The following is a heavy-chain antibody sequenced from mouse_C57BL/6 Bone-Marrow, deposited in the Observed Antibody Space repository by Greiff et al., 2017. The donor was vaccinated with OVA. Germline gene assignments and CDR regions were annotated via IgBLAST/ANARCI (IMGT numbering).Heavy chain of an antibody. V-gene: IGHV1-69*01. J-gene: IGHJ2*01. Sequence: VQLQQPGAELVMPGASVKLSCKASGYTFTSYWMHWVKQRPGQGLEWIGEIDPSDSYTNYNQKFKGKSTLTVDKSSSTAYMQLSSLTSEDSAVYYCASPHYYGSDYWGQGTTLTVSS. D-gene: IGHD1-1*01. CDR1: GYTFTSYW. CDR2: IDPSDSYT. CDR3: ASPHYYGSDY.